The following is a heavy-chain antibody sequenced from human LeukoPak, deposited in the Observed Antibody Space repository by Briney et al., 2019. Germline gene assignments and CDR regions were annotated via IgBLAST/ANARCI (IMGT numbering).Heavy chain of an antibody. CDR1: GGSISSYY. V-gene: IGHV4-4*07. Sequence: SETLSLTCTVSGGSISSYYWSWIRQPAGKGLEWIGRIYTSGSTNYNPSLKSRATMSVDTSKNQFSLKLSSVTAADTAVYYCATRTTYYYDSSGADAFDIWGQGTMVTVSS. J-gene: IGHJ3*02. D-gene: IGHD3-22*01. CDR3: ATRTTYYYDSSGADAFDI. CDR2: IYTSGST.